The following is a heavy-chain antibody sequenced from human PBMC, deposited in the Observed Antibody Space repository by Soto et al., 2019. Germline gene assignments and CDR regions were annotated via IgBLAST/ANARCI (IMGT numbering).Heavy chain of an antibody. CDR2: IDGDGSNT. Sequence: GGSLRLSCAASGFTFSSYWMSWVRQAPGKGLEWVSRIDGDGSNTPYADSVKGRFTISRDNVKNTLYLQMNSLRADDTAVYYCARDRHYNMDVWGQGTTVTVSS. J-gene: IGHJ6*02. CDR1: GFTFSSYW. CDR3: ARDRHYNMDV. V-gene: IGHV3-74*01.